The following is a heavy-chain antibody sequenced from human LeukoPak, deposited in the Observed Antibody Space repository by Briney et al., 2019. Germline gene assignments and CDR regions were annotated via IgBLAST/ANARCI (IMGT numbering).Heavy chain of an antibody. V-gene: IGHV4-59*01. CDR1: GGSISSYY. J-gene: IGHJ4*02. Sequence: SETLSLTCTVSGGSISSYYWSWIRQPPGKGLEWIGYIYYSGSTNYDPSLKSRVTISVDTSKNQFSLKLSSVTAADTAVYYCARVVSAARDSYGRTLFDYWGQGTLVTVSS. CDR2: IYYSGST. D-gene: IGHD2-2*01. CDR3: ARVVSAARDSYGRTLFDY.